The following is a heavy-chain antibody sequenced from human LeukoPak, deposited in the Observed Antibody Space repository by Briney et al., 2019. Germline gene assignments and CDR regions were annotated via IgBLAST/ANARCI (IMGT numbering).Heavy chain of an antibody. CDR2: INTNTGNP. Sequence: ASVKVSCKASGYTFTSYAMNWVRQAPGQGLEGMGWINTNTGNPTYAQGFTGRFVFPLDTSVSTAYLQISSLKAEDTAVYYCARVGDYGGNTNWFDPWGQGTLVTVSS. V-gene: IGHV7-4-1*02. CDR1: GYTFTSYA. CDR3: ARVGDYGGNTNWFDP. J-gene: IGHJ5*02. D-gene: IGHD4-23*01.